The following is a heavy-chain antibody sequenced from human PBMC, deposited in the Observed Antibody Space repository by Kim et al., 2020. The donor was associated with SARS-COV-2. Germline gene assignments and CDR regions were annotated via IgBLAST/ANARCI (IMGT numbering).Heavy chain of an antibody. J-gene: IGHJ4*02. CDR3: ARDTYYGSGTLLD. D-gene: IGHD3-10*01. V-gene: IGHV1-3*01. Sequence: YSQKFQGRVTITRDTSASTAYMELSSLRSEDTAVYYCARDTYYGSGTLLDWGQGTLVTVSS.